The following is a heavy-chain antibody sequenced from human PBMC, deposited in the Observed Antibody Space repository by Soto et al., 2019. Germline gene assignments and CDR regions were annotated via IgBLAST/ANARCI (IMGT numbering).Heavy chain of an antibody. J-gene: IGHJ4*02. Sequence: QVQLQQWGAGLLKPSETLSLTCAVYGGSFSGYYWTWIRQPPGTGLEWIGEINHSESTNYNPSLKRRVTISVDTSKNQFSLKLTSVTAADTAVYYCARDKITGLFDYWGQGTLVTVSS. CDR3: ARDKITGLFDY. CDR1: GGSFSGYY. V-gene: IGHV4-34*01. CDR2: INHSEST. D-gene: IGHD2-8*02.